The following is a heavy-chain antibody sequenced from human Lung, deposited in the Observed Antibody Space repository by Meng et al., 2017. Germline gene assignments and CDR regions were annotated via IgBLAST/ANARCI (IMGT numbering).Heavy chain of an antibody. J-gene: IGHJ4*02. CDR1: GYNFPDYW. Sequence: GQLWPCGAGVKKPGASVKVSCKPSGYNFPDYWLHWVRRAPGQGLEWMGRIDPKSGDTHYAQRFQGGVTMTGDTSISTAYMELSGLRSDDTAMYYCVRDEDISSAGKLFGDYWGQGTLVTVSS. CDR2: IDPKSGDT. V-gene: IGHV1-2*06. CDR3: VRDEDISSAGKLFGDY. D-gene: IGHD6-13*01.